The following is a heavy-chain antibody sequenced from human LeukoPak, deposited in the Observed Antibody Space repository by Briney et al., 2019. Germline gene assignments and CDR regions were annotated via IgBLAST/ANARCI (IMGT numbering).Heavy chain of an antibody. V-gene: IGHV3-48*03. CDR2: ISSSGSTI. CDR1: RFTFSSYE. CDR3: GGALFVGDGYSFDF. D-gene: IGHD2-21*01. J-gene: IGHJ4*02. Sequence: QPGGSLRLSCAASRFTFSSYEMNWVRRAPGKGLEWISHISSSGSTIFYADSVKGRFTISRDNAKNSLYLQMNSLRVEDTAVYYLGGALFVGDGYSFDFWAQGILVSVSP.